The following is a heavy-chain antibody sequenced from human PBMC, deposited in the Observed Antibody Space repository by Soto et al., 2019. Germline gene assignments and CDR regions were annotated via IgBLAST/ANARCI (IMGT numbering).Heavy chain of an antibody. J-gene: IGHJ6*03. Sequence: EVQLVESGGGLVKPGGSLRLSCAASGFTFSSYSMNWVRQAPGKGLEWVSSISSSSSYIYYADSVKGLFTISRDNAKNSLYLQMNSLRAEDTAVYYCARDLEVPAAIFYYYYYMDVWGKGTTVTVSS. V-gene: IGHV3-21*01. CDR1: GFTFSSYS. CDR3: ARDLEVPAAIFYYYYYMDV. D-gene: IGHD2-2*02. CDR2: ISSSSSYI.